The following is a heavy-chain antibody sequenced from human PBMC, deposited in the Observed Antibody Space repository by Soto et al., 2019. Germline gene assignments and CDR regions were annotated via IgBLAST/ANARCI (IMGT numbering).Heavy chain of an antibody. D-gene: IGHD1-26*01. J-gene: IGHJ4*02. Sequence: SETLSLTCDVYGGSFSDYIRTWIRQTPGKGLQWIGQINHSGSANYNPSLKSRVTISVHTSSSQFSLELSSVTAADTAVYYCARGLISGSHYSGGWYYFDSWGQGTQVTVSS. CDR3: ARGLISGSHYSGGWYYFDS. CDR2: INHSGSA. V-gene: IGHV4-34*01. CDR1: GGSFSDYI.